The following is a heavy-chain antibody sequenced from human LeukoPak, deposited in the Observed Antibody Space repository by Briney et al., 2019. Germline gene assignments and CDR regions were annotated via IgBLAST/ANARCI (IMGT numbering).Heavy chain of an antibody. D-gene: IGHD3-3*01. V-gene: IGHV1-2*02. CDR1: GYTFTGYY. Sequence: GASVKVSCKASGYTFTGYYMHWVRQAPGQGLEWMGWINPNSGGTNYAQKFQGRVTMTRDTSISTAYMELSRLRSDDTAVYYCARYDFWSGYYPIYFDYWGQGTLVTVSS. J-gene: IGHJ4*02. CDR3: ARYDFWSGYYPIYFDY. CDR2: INPNSGGT.